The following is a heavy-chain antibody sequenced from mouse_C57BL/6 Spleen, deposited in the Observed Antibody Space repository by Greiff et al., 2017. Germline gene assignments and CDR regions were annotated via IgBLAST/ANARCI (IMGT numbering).Heavy chain of an antibody. CDR2: INSDGGST. V-gene: IGHV5-2*01. J-gene: IGHJ4*01. D-gene: IGHD1-1*01. CDR1: EYEFPSHD. Sequence: EVKLVESGGGLVQPGESLKLSCESNEYEFPSHDMSWVRKTPEKRLELVAAINSDGGSTYYPDTMERRFIISRDNTKKTLDLQMSCRRSEDTAWYYCASLTGGYAMDYWGQGTSVTVSS. CDR3: ASLTGGYAMDY.